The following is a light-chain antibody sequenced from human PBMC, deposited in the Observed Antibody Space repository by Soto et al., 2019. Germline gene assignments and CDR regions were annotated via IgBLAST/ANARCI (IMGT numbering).Light chain of an antibody. CDR1: NSNIGNNY. V-gene: IGLV1-51*01. Sequence: QSALTQPPSVSAAPGQTITISCSGDNSNIGNNYVSWYQQFPGAAPKLLIYDNNNRPSGIPDRFSGSKSGTSATLGITGLQTGDEADYYCGTWDNSLSAVVFGGGTKVTVL. J-gene: IGLJ3*02. CDR3: GTWDNSLSAVV. CDR2: DNN.